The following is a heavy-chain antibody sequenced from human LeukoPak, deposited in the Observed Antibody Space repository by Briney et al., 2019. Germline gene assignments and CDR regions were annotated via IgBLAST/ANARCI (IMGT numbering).Heavy chain of an antibody. CDR2: ISSSSSTI. Sequence: GGSLRHSCAASGFTLSSYSMNWVRQAPGKRLERVSYISSSSSTIYYADSVKGRFTISRDNAKNSLYLQMNSLRAEDTAVYYCARVDRSPTVVTPPGYWGQGTLVTVSS. D-gene: IGHD4-23*01. CDR1: GFTLSSYS. V-gene: IGHV3-48*01. CDR3: ARVDRSPTVVTPPGY. J-gene: IGHJ4*02.